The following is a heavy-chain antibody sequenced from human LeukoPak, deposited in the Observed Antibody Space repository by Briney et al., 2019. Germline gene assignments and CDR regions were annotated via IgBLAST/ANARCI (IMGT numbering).Heavy chain of an antibody. CDR2: IYRDGRT. CDR1: GFTASSHY. Sequence: PGGSLRLSCAASGFTASSHYMSRFRQAPGKGLEWVSAIYRDGRTFYADAVKGRFTISRDNPKNTLYLQMKSLRAEDTALYYCATLWGGLGDIWGQGTVVTVS. V-gene: IGHV3-53*01. J-gene: IGHJ3*02. CDR3: ATLWGGLGDI. D-gene: IGHD7-27*01.